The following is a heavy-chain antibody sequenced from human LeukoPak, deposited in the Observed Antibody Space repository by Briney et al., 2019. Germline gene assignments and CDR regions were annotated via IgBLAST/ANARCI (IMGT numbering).Heavy chain of an antibody. J-gene: IGHJ4*02. CDR2: IIPIFGTA. CDR3: ATQLWFGEFDY. Sequence: EASVKVSCKASGGTFSSYAISWVRQAPGQGLEWMGGIIPIFGTANYAQKFQGRVTITADESTSTAYMELSSLRSEDTAVYYCATQLWFGEFDYWGQGTLVTVSS. CDR1: GGTFSSYA. V-gene: IGHV1-69*13. D-gene: IGHD3-10*01.